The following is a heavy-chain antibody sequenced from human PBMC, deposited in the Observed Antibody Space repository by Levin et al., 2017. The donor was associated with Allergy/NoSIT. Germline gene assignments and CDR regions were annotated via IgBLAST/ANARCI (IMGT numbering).Heavy chain of an antibody. CDR2: ISSSSSTI. CDR1: GFTFSSYS. CDR3: ARMYESRYCSSTSCYTLHDGMDG. Sequence: GGSLRLSCAASGFTFSSYSMNWVRQAPGKGLEWVSYISSSSSTIYYADSVKGRFTISRDNAKNSLYLQMNSLRDEDTAVYYCARMYESRYCSSTSCYTLHDGMDGWCQGTTVTVSS. V-gene: IGHV3-48*02. D-gene: IGHD2-2*02. J-gene: IGHJ6*02.